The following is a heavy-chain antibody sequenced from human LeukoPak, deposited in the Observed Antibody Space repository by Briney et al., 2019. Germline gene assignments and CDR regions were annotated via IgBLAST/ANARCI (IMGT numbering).Heavy chain of an antibody. D-gene: IGHD6-25*01. CDR2: IWYDGSNK. CDR1: GFTFSSYG. CDR3: PRPQGPAAGTYYSSYVMEV. V-gene: IGHV3-33*01. Sequence: PGGSLRLSCAASGFTFSSYGMHWVRQAPGKGLEWVAVIWYDGSNKYYADSVKGRFTISRDNSKNTLYLQMNSLRAEDTAVYYCPRPQGPAAGTYYSSYVMEVWAKGPRSPSP. J-gene: IGHJ6*02.